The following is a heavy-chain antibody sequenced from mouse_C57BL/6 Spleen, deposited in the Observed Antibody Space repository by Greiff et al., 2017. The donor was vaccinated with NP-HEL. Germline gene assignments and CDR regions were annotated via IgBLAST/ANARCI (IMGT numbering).Heavy chain of an antibody. Sequence: VQLQQSGPELVKPGASVKISCKASGYAFSSSWMNWVKQRPGKGLEWIGRIYPGDGDTNYNGKFKGKATLTADKSSSTAYMQRSSLTSVDSAVYLCARWEYWDEFAYWGQGTLVTVSA. CDR1: GYAFSSSW. CDR3: ARWEYWDEFAY. J-gene: IGHJ3*01. D-gene: IGHD4-1*01. CDR2: IYPGDGDT. V-gene: IGHV1-82*01.